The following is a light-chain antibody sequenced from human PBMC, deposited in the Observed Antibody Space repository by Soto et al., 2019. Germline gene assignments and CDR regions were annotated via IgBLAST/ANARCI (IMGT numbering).Light chain of an antibody. J-gene: IGLJ1*01. Sequence: QSALTQPPSASGSPGQSVTISCTGTSSDVGGYKYVSWYQQQHPGKAPKLIIYEVTQRPSGVPDRSSGSNSNNTAPLTFSGLHAEDDADYYCMSYTGSTHVFGTGTKLTVL. CDR1: SSDVGGYKY. V-gene: IGLV2-8*01. CDR2: EVT. CDR3: MSYTGSTHV.